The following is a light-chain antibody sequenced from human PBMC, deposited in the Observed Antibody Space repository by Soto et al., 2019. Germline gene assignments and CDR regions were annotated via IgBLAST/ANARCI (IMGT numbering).Light chain of an antibody. CDR2: WAS. J-gene: IGKJ2*01. CDR3: QQYYSTPYT. Sequence: DIVMTQSPDSLAVSLGERATVNCKSSQSVLYSSNNKNYLAWYQQKPGQPPKLLIYWASIRESGVPDRFSGSGSGTDFTLTISSLQAEDVAVYYCQQYYSTPYTFGQGTKLDIK. CDR1: QSVLYSSNNKNY. V-gene: IGKV4-1*01.